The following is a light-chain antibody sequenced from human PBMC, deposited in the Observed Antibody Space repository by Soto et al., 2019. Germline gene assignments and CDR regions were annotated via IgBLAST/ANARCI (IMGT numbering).Light chain of an antibody. CDR1: HSFLDISDNKNY. J-gene: IGKJ1*01. Sequence: DIVMTQSPDSLAVSLGERATIKCKCSHSFLDISDNKNYLTWYQQKPGRPPKVLIYWASTRESGVPDRFSGSGSGTDFTLTISSLQAEDVAVYYCQQYYTTPRTFGQGTKVDIK. CDR3: QQYYTTPRT. V-gene: IGKV4-1*01. CDR2: WAS.